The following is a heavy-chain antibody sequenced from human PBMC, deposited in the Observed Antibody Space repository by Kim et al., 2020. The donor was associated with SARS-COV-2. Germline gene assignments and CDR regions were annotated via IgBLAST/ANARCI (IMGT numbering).Heavy chain of an antibody. V-gene: IGHV5-10-1*01. CDR2: IDPSGSYT. Sequence: GESLKISCKGSGYSFTSYWISWVRQMPGKGLEWMGRIDPSGSYTNYSPSFQGHVTISADKSISTAYLQWSSLKASDTAMYYCARLRRYCSGGSCYYYYGMDVWGQGTTVTVSS. CDR3: ARLRRYCSGGSCYYYYGMDV. J-gene: IGHJ6*02. D-gene: IGHD2-15*01. CDR1: GYSFTSYW.